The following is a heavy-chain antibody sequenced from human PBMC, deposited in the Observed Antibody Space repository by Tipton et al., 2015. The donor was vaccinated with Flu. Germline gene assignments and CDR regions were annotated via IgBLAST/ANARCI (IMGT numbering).Heavy chain of an antibody. V-gene: IGHV4-39*07. CDR3: ARDFHPTSNWFDP. CDR1: GGSIRSSSYY. J-gene: IGHJ5*02. CDR2: MLYGGST. Sequence: TLSLTCTVSGGSIRSSSYYWGWIRQPPGKGPEWIGSMLYGGSTYYNPSLESRVTISLDTSKNQFSLKLSSVTAADTAVYYCARDFHPTSNWFDPWGQGTLVTVSS.